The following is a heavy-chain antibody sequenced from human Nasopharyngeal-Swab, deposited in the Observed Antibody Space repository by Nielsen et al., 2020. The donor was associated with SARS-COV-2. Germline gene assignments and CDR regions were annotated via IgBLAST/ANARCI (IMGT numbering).Heavy chain of an antibody. CDR1: GYTFITYG. J-gene: IGHJ3*02. D-gene: IGHD3/OR15-3a*01. V-gene: IGHV1-18*01. CDR2: ISTYNGDT. Sequence: ASVKVSCKASGYTFITYGITWVRQAPGQGLEWMGWISTYNGDTNYAQKVQGRVTMTTETSTRTAYMELRSLRSDDTALYYCARGREDYGFWPGNPQDAFDIWGQGTMVTVSP. CDR3: ARGREDYGFWPGNPQDAFDI.